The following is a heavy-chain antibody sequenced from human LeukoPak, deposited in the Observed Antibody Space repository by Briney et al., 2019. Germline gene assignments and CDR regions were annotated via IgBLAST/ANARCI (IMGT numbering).Heavy chain of an antibody. CDR1: GFTFTSYY. J-gene: IGHJ4*02. Sequence: ASVKVSCKASGFTFTSYYMHRVRQAPGQGLEWMGLINPSGISTNYAQKFQGRVTMTRDTSTSTVYMELSSLRSEDTAVYYCAREFRGGYFDYWGQGTLVTVSS. D-gene: IGHD2-21*01. CDR2: INPSGIST. V-gene: IGHV1-46*01. CDR3: AREFRGGYFDY.